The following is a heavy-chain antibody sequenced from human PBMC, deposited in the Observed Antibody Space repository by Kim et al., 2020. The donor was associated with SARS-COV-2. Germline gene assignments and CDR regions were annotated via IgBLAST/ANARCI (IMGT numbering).Heavy chain of an antibody. Sequence: SETLSLTCAVYGGSFSGYYWSWIRQPPGKGLEWIGEINHSGSTNYNPSLKSRVTISVDTSKNQFSLKLSSVTAADTAVYYCARGPHRSYLIAARPYYYYYGMDVWGQGTTVTVSS. CDR2: INHSGST. D-gene: IGHD6-6*01. CDR1: GGSFSGYY. J-gene: IGHJ6*02. CDR3: ARGPHRSYLIAARPYYYYYGMDV. V-gene: IGHV4-34*01.